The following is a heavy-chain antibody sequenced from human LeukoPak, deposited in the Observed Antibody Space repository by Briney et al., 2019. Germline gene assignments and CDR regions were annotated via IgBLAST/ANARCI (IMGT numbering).Heavy chain of an antibody. CDR2: TYYRSKWYN. CDR3: ARAYGSGSYYYYYGMDV. J-gene: IGHJ6*02. D-gene: IGHD3-10*01. Sequence: SQTLSLTCAISGDSVSSNSAAWNWIRQSPSRGLEWVGRTYYRSKWYNDYAVSVKSRITINPDTSKNQFSLQLNSVTPEDTAVYYCARAYGSGSYYYYYGMDVWGQGTTVTVSS. CDR1: GDSVSSNSAA. V-gene: IGHV6-1*01.